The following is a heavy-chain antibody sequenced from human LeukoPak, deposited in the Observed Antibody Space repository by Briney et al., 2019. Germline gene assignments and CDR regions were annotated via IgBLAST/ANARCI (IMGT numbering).Heavy chain of an antibody. V-gene: IGHV3-43D*03. J-gene: IGHJ3*02. CDR1: GFTFDDYA. CDR3: ATGSYYYDSSGYYYGYDAFNI. Sequence: GGSLRLSCAASGFTFDDYAMHWVRQAPGKGLEWVSLFSWDGGSPYYADSVKGRFTISRDNSKNSLYLQMNSLRAEDTALYYCATGSYYYDSSGYYYGYDAFNIWGQGTMVTVSS. D-gene: IGHD3-22*01. CDR2: FSWDGGSP.